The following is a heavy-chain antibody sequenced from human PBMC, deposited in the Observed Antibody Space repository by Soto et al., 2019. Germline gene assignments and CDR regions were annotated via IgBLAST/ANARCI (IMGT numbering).Heavy chain of an antibody. CDR2: INAGNGNT. V-gene: IGHV1-3*01. Sequence: ASVKASCKASGYTFTSYAIHWVRQAPGQRLEWMGWINAGNGNTKYSQKFQGRVTITRDTSASTAYMELSSLRSEDTAVYYCARDPSYYGMDVWGQGTTVTVSS. CDR1: GYTFTSYA. CDR3: ARDPSYYGMDV. J-gene: IGHJ6*02.